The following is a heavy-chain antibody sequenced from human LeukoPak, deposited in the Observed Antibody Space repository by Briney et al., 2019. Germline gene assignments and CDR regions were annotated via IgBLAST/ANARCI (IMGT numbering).Heavy chain of an antibody. V-gene: IGHV3-30*04. CDR1: GFTFSSYA. CDR3: AREKKGPYGSGSYLDY. Sequence: GGSLRLSCAASGFTFSSYAMHWVRQAPGKGLEGVAVISYDGSNKYYADSVKGRFTISRDNSKNTLYLQMNSLRAEDTAVYHCAREKKGPYGSGSYLDYWGQGTLATVSS. CDR2: ISYDGSNK. D-gene: IGHD3-10*01. J-gene: IGHJ4*02.